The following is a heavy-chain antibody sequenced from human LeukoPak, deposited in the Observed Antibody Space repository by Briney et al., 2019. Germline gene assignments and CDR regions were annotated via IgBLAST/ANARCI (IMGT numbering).Heavy chain of an antibody. CDR1: GGSISSSSYY. CDR3: ARGYYYDSSGYYYPPSG. V-gene: IGHV4-39*07. J-gene: IGHJ4*02. CDR2: IYYSGST. D-gene: IGHD3-22*01. Sequence: SETLSLTCTVSGGSISSSSYYWGWIRQPPGKGLEWIGSIYYSGSTYYNPSLRSRVTISVDTSKNQFSLKLSSVTVADTAVYYCARGYYYDSSGYYYPPSGWGQGTLVTVSS.